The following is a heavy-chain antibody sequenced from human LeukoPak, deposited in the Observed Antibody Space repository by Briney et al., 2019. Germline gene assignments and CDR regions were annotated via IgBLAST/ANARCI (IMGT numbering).Heavy chain of an antibody. CDR3: ARHELVAARPDYFDY. V-gene: IGHV4-34*01. D-gene: IGHD6-6*01. CDR1: GGSFSGYY. Sequence: SETLSLTCAVYGGSFSGYYWSWIRQPPGKGLEWIGEINHSGSANYNPSLKSRVTISLDTSKNQFSLKLSSVTAADTAVYYCARHELVAARPDYFDYWGQGTLVTVSS. CDR2: INHSGSA. J-gene: IGHJ4*02.